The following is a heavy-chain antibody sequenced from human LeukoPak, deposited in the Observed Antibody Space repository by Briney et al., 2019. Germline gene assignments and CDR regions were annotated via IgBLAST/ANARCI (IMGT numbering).Heavy chain of an antibody. CDR2: INPNSGGT. CDR3: ARGYYDSSGYFDDAFDI. J-gene: IGHJ3*02. Sequence: ASVKVSCKASGYTFTGYYMHWVRQAPGQGLEWMGWINPNSGGTNYAQKFQGWVTMTRDTSISTAYMELSRLRSDDTAVYYCARGYYDSSGYFDDAFDIWGQGTMVTVSS. V-gene: IGHV1-2*04. CDR1: GYTFTGYY. D-gene: IGHD3-22*01.